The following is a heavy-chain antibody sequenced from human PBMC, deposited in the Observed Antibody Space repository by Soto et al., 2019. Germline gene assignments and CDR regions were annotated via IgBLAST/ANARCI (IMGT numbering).Heavy chain of an antibody. Sequence: QVQLVESGGGVVQPGRSLRLSCAASGFTFSSYGMHWVRQAPGKGLEWVAVISYDGSNKYYADSVKGRFTISRDNSKTTLYLQMNSLRAEDTAVYYRAKDLWGSGYPFAYWGQGTLVTVSS. CDR3: AKDLWGSGYPFAY. D-gene: IGHD3-16*01. V-gene: IGHV3-30*18. J-gene: IGHJ4*02. CDR2: ISYDGSNK. CDR1: GFTFSSYG.